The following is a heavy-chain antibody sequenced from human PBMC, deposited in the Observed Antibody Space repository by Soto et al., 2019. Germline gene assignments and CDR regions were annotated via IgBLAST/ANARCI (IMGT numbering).Heavy chain of an antibody. CDR1: GGTFSSYT. V-gene: IGHV1-69*02. CDR2: IIPILGIA. J-gene: IGHJ5*02. D-gene: IGHD3-10*01. CDR3: ASSPQFRGGWFDP. Sequence: QVQLVQSGAEVKKPGSSVKVSCKASGGTFSSYTISWVRQAPGQGLEWMGRIIPILGIANYAQKFQGRVTITADKSTGTAYMELSSLRSEDTAVYYCASSPQFRGGWFDPWGQGTLVTVSS.